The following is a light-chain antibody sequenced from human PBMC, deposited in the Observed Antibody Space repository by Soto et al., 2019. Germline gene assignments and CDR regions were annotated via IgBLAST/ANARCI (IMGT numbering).Light chain of an antibody. CDR2: LNSDGSH. V-gene: IGLV4-69*01. Sequence: QPVLTQSPSASASLGASVKLTCTLSSGHSSYAIAWHQQQPEKGPRYLVKLNSDGSHSKGDGIPDRFSGSSSAAERYLTISSLQSEDEADYYCQTWGTGIQAVFGGGTQLTVL. CDR3: QTWGTGIQAV. J-gene: IGLJ7*01. CDR1: SGHSSYA.